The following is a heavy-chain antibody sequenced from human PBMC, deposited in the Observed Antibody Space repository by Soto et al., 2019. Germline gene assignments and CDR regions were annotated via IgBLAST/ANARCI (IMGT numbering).Heavy chain of an antibody. CDR2: ISGYNGDT. CDR3: AKNGQPPYYYYGLEV. J-gene: IGHJ6*02. Sequence: ASVKVSCKASGYSFSRYGISWVRQAPGQGLEGMGWISGYNGDTNYAQKFQGRVTMTIDTSTTTAYMELRGLTSDDTAIYYCAKNGQPPYYYYGLEVWGQGTTVTVSS. V-gene: IGHV1-18*01. CDR1: GYSFSRYG. D-gene: IGHD2-8*01.